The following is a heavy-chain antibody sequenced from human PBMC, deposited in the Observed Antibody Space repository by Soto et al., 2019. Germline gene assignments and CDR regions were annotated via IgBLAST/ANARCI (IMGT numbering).Heavy chain of an antibody. V-gene: IGHV3-48*02. J-gene: IGHJ6*02. Sequence: EVQLVESGGGLVQPGGSLRLSCAASGFTFSSYSMNWVRQAPGKGLEWVSYISSSSRTIYYADSVKGRFTISRDNAXNXXYLQMNSLRDEDSAVYYCATESVDTPMEHRIGMDVWGQGTTVTVSS. CDR3: ATESVDTPMEHRIGMDV. CDR2: ISSSSRTI. CDR1: GFTFSSYS. D-gene: IGHD5-18*01.